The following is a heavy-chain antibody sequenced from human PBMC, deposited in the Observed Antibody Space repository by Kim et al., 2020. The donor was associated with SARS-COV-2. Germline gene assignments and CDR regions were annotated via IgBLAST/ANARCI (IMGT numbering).Heavy chain of an antibody. D-gene: IGHD2-15*01. J-gene: IGHJ4*02. CDR1: GGSISSESYY. V-gene: IGHV4-39*01. CDR2: VHYSGST. Sequence: SETLSLTCTVSGGSISSESYYWGWIRQPPGKGLEWIGSVHYSGSTYYKPSLKGRITISVDTSQNQFSVNLNSVTAADTAMYYCAAHIATGTGRGYSGCWGQGTLVTVSS. CDR3: AAHIATGTGRGYSGC.